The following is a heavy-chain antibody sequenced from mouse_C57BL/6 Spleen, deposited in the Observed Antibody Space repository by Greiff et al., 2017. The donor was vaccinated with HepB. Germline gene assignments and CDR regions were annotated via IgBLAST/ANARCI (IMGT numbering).Heavy chain of an antibody. CDR3: ATLYYDYDGDY. J-gene: IGHJ2*01. CDR2: INPSSGYT. Sequence: QVHVKQSGAELAKPGASVKLSCKASGYTFTSYWMHWVKQRPGQGLEWIGYINPSSGYTKYNQKFKDKATLTADKSSSTAYMQLSSLTYEDSAVYYCATLYYDYDGDYWGQGTTLTVSS. CDR1: GYTFTSYW. D-gene: IGHD2-4*01. V-gene: IGHV1-7*01.